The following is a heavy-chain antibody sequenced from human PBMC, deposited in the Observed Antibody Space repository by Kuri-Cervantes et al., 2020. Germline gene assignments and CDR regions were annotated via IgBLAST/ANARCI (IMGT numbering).Heavy chain of an antibody. J-gene: IGHJ4*02. V-gene: IGHV1-69*13. CDR1: GGTLSSYA. Sequence: SVKVSCKPSGGTLSSYAISWVRQAPGQGLEWMGGIIPIFGTANYAQKFQRRVTITADDSTSTAYMQLSSLRSEDTAVYYCARVEIRPYIGYGGGIDYWGQGTLVTVSS. CDR3: ARVEIRPYIGYGGGIDY. D-gene: IGHD5-12*01. CDR2: IIPIFGTA.